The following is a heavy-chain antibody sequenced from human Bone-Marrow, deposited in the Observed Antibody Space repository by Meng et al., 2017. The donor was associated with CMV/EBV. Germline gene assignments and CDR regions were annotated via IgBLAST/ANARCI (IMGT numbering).Heavy chain of an antibody. D-gene: IGHD4-17*01. J-gene: IGHJ4*02. V-gene: IGHV4-59*01. CDR2: IYYSGST. Sequence: QVQLQESGPGLVKPSETLSLTCTVSGGSISSYYWSWIRQPPGKGLEWIGYIYYSGSTNYNPSLKSRVTISVDTSKNQFSLKLSSVTAADTAVYYCARLSSNGDSLKYWGQGTLVTVSS. CDR3: ARLSSNGDSLKY. CDR1: GGSISSYY.